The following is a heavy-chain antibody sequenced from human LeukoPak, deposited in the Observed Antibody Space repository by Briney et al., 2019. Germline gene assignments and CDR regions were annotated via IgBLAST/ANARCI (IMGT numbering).Heavy chain of an antibody. CDR3: ARIGIVVVPPYFEY. Sequence: PSETLSLTCTVSGGSLSSYYWSWIRQPPGKELEGVGYIYNSGSTNYNPSLKSRVTISIDTSKNQFSLRLSSVTAADTAVYYCARIGIVVVPPYFEYWGQGTLVTVSS. CDR1: GGSLSSYY. D-gene: IGHD2-21*01. CDR2: IYNSGST. V-gene: IGHV4-59*01. J-gene: IGHJ4*02.